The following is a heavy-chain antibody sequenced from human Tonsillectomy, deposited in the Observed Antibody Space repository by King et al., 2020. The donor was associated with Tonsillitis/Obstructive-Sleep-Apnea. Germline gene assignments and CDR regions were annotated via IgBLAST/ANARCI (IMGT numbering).Heavy chain of an antibody. Sequence: VQLVESGAEVKKPGSSVKVSCKASGGTFSNYAISWVRQAPGQGLEWMGRIIPIVNIRNYAQRLQGRVTITADKSTSTAYMELNSLRSEDTAVYFCARSGTSRGPFDYWGQETLVTVSS. D-gene: IGHD1-1*01. CDR2: IIPIVNIR. J-gene: IGHJ4*02. V-gene: IGHV1-69*09. CDR3: ARSGTSRGPFDY. CDR1: GGTFSNYA.